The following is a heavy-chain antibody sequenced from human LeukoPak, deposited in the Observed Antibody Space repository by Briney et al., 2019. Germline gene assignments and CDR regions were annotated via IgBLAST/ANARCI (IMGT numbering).Heavy chain of an antibody. CDR2: ISSIGGTI. J-gene: IGHJ4*02. V-gene: IGHV3-11*04. D-gene: IGHD6-6*01. CDR3: ASPKGSSIAARPVEY. CDR1: GFTFSDYH. Sequence: GGSLRLSCAASGFTFSDYHMAWIRQAPGKGLEWVSYISSIGGTIYYSDSVKGRFTISRDNAKNSLYLQMNSLRAEDTAVYYCASPKGSSIAARPVEYWGQGTLVTVSS.